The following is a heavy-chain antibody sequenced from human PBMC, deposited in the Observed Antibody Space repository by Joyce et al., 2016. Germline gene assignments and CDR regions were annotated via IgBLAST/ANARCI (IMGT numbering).Heavy chain of an antibody. CDR1: GFTFSSYS. V-gene: IGHV3-21*01. J-gene: IGHJ6*02. CDR3: ARNSAPRASTYYGLDV. Sequence: ELQLVESGGGLVRPGGSLRLSCAASGFTFSSYSMNWVRQAPGKGLEGVSFISSNRNYIYYADSVKGRFTISRDNAKSSLFLQMDSLRAEDTAVYYCARNSAPRASTYYGLDVWGQGTTVTVSS. CDR2: ISSNRNYI. D-gene: IGHD5/OR15-5a*01.